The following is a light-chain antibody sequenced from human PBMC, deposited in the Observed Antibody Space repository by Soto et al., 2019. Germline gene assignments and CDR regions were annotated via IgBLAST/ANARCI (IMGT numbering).Light chain of an antibody. CDR1: ISDVGGYNY. J-gene: IGLJ1*01. CDR3: SSYTSSSTFSV. CDR2: EVS. Sequence: QAPGTQPAWVSGSPGQSSTVSCTGTISDVGGYNYVSWYQQHPGKAPKLMIYEVSNRPSGVSNRFSGSKSGNTASLTISGLQAEDEADYYCSSYTSSSTFSVFGTGTKVTVL. V-gene: IGLV2-14*01.